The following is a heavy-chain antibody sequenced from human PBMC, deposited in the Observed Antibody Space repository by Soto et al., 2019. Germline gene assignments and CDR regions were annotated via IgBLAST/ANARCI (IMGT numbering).Heavy chain of an antibody. Sequence: QVQLVESGGGVVQPGRSLRLSCAASGFTFSSYGMHWVRQAPGKGLEWVAVISYDGSNKYYADSVKGRFTISRDNSKNTLYLQMNSLRAEDTAVYYCAKDVWPLDYYYYGMDVWGQGTTVTVSS. J-gene: IGHJ6*02. CDR1: GFTFSSYG. CDR2: ISYDGSNK. D-gene: IGHD2-8*01. CDR3: AKDVWPLDYYYYGMDV. V-gene: IGHV3-30*18.